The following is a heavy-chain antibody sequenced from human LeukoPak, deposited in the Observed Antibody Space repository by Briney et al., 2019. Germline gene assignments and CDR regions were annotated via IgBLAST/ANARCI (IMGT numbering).Heavy chain of an antibody. CDR1: GGSISSSSYY. CDR2: IYHSGST. D-gene: IGHD6-19*01. Sequence: SSETLSLTCTVSGGSISSSSYYWGWIRQPPGKGLEWIGSIYHSGSTYYNPSLKSRVTISVDTSKNQFSLKLSSVTAADTAVYYCARVTGIAVAGTYYWGQGTLVTVSS. CDR3: ARVTGIAVAGTYY. V-gene: IGHV4-39*07. J-gene: IGHJ4*02.